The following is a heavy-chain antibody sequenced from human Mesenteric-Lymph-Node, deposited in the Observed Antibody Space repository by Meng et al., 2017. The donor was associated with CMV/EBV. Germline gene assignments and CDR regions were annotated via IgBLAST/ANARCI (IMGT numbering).Heavy chain of an antibody. V-gene: IGHV4-4*02. CDR2: IYHGGST. CDR3: ARDITGSGDY. D-gene: IGHD1-20*01. Sequence: TCAVCGDSISINTNRWSWVRQPPGKGLEWIGKIYHGGSTNYNPSIKSRVSMSVDKFKNQFSLKLTSVTAADTAVYYCARDITGSGDYWGQGTLVTVSS. J-gene: IGHJ4*02. CDR1: GDSISINTNR.